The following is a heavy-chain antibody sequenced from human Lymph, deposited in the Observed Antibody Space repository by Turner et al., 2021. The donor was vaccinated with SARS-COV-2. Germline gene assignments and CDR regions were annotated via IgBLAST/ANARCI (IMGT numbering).Heavy chain of an antibody. CDR3: AKGGFYDILTGYSNFDY. J-gene: IGHJ4*02. CDR2: ISYDGSNK. V-gene: IGHV3-30*18. CDR1: GFPFSSYG. D-gene: IGHD3-9*01. Sequence: QVRLVESGGGVVQPGRALRLSCAASGFPFSSYGMHWVRQAPGKGLEWVAVISYDGSNKYYADSVKGRFTISRDNSKNTLYLQMNSLRPEDTAVYYCAKGGFYDILTGYSNFDYWGQGTLVTVSS.